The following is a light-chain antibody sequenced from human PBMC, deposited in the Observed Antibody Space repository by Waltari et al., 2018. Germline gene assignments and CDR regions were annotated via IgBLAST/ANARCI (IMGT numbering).Light chain of an antibody. V-gene: IGLV2-18*01. CDR3: SLYTSSSTWV. CDR1: SSDFGSYNR. J-gene: IGLJ3*02. CDR2: DVS. Sequence: QSALTQPPSVSGSPGQSVTISCTVTSSDFGSYNRVSWYQQPPGTAPKPIFYDVSDRPPGVPDRFSGSKSGNTASLTISGLQTEDEADYYCSLYTSSSTWVFGGGTKLTVL.